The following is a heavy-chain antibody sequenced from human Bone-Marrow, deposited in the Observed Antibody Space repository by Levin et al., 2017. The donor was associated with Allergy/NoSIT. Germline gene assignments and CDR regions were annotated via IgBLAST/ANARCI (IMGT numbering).Heavy chain of an antibody. CDR3: ARGSYFGGLSFDC. CDR1: GDSIISATYY. Sequence: SETLSLTCTVSGDSIISATYYWGWVRQPPGTGLEWIAYIYHSGSTKYNPSLKSRVTISLDTSRNQFSLRLTSLTAADTAVYYCARGSYFGGLSFDCWGKGTLVTVSS. CDR2: IYHSGST. D-gene: IGHD4-23*01. J-gene: IGHJ4*02. V-gene: IGHV4-61*01.